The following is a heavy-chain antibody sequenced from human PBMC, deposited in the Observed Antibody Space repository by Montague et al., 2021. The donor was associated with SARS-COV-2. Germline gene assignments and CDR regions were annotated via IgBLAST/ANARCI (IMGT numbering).Heavy chain of an antibody. J-gene: IGHJ4*02. V-gene: IGHV3-11*01. Sequence: SLRLSCAASGFTFSDYYMSWIRQAPGKGLEWLSYIDGSGSTIYYADSVKGRFTISRDNARNSLYLQMNSLRAEDTAVYYCARDAKSIDSWGQGTLVTVSS. CDR2: IDGSGSTI. CDR1: GFTFSDYY. CDR3: ARDAKSIDS.